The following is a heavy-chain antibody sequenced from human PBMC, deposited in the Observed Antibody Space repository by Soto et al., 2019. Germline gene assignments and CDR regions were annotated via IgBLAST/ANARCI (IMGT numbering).Heavy chain of an antibody. V-gene: IGHV4-59*08. CDR2: IYYSGST. Sequence: QVQLQESGPGLVKPSETLSLTCTVSGGSISSYYWSWIRQPPGKGLEWIGYIYYSGSTNYNPSLKSRVTISVDTSKSQFSLKLSSVTAADTAVYYCARRKATRNILTGYRHDAFDIWGQGTMVTVSS. D-gene: IGHD3-9*01. CDR3: ARRKATRNILTGYRHDAFDI. J-gene: IGHJ3*02. CDR1: GGSISSYY.